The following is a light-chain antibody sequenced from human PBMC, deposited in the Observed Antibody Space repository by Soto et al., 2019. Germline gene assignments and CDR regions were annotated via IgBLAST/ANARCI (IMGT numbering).Light chain of an antibody. V-gene: IGKV3-15*01. CDR3: QQYNNWTPLT. CDR1: QSVSSN. CDR2: GAS. J-gene: IGKJ4*01. Sequence: EIVMTQSTATLSVSPGERATLSCRASQSVSSNLAWYQQKPGQAPRLLIYGASTRATGIPARFSGSGSGTDFTLTISSLQSEDFAVHYCQQYNNWTPLTFGGGTKVQIK.